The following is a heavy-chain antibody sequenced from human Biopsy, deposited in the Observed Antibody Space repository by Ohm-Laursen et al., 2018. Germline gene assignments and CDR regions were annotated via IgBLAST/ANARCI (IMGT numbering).Heavy chain of an antibody. J-gene: IGHJ2*01. D-gene: IGHD2-2*01. CDR2: INPKSGDT. V-gene: IGHV1-2*02. CDR1: GYTFTAFS. CDR3: ARGRRHCSGTCSRWYFDL. Sequence: GASVKVSCKPSGYTFTAFSEHWLRQAPGQGLEWMGWINPKSGDTDYPQNFQGRVSMTRDTSISTAYMDLSRLRSDDTAVYYCARGRRHCSGTCSRWYFDLWGRGTLVTVSS.